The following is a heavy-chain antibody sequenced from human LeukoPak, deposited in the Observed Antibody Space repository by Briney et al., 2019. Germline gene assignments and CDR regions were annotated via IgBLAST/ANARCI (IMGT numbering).Heavy chain of an antibody. D-gene: IGHD3-10*01. CDR3: ARTTYYGSGPNWFDP. Sequence: GGSLRLSCAASGFTFSSYEMNWVRQAPGKGLEWVSYISSSSSTIYYADSVKGRFTISRDNAKNSLYLQMNSLRAEDTAVYYCARTTYYGSGPNWFDPWGQGTLVTVSS. V-gene: IGHV3-48*03. CDR2: ISSSSSTI. CDR1: GFTFSSYE. J-gene: IGHJ5*02.